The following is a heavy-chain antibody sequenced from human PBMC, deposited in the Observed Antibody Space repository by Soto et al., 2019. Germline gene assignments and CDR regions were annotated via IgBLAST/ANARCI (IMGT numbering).Heavy chain of an antibody. CDR2: IGGSGRTT. CDR1: AFTFNNYA. Sequence: EVQLLESGGGLVQPGGSLSLSCAASAFTFNNYAMSWVRQARGKGLEWVSGIGGSGRTTYYADSVKGRFTISRDNSNNTLFLQMNSLRAEDTAVYYCAKSRYSDSSGDVYDYWGQGTLVTVSS. CDR3: AKSRYSDSSGDVYDY. J-gene: IGHJ4*02. D-gene: IGHD3-22*01. V-gene: IGHV3-23*01.